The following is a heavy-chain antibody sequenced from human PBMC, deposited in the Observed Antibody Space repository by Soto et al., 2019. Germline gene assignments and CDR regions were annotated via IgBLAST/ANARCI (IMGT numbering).Heavy chain of an antibody. CDR2: IVVGSGNT. V-gene: IGHV1-58*01. D-gene: IGHD3-10*01. CDR3: AAGRFGEFVYYYYGMDV. J-gene: IGHJ6*02. CDR1: GFTFTSSA. Sequence: QMQLVQSGPEVKKPGTSVKVSCKASGFTFTSSAVQWVRQARGQRLEWIGWIVVGSGNTNYAQKFQERVTITRDMSTSTAYMELSSPRSEDTAVYYGAAGRFGEFVYYYYGMDVWGQGTTVTVSS.